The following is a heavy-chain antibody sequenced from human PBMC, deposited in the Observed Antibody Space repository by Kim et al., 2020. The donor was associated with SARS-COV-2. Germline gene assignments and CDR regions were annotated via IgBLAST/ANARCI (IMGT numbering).Heavy chain of an antibody. CDR2: T. J-gene: IGHJ4*02. CDR3: AKGFGGGEGY. Sequence: TDYADSGKSRFNISRDNAKNTLYLQMNSLGAEDTAVYYCAKGFGGGEGYWGQGTLVTVSS. D-gene: IGHD2-21*01. V-gene: IGHV3-23*01.